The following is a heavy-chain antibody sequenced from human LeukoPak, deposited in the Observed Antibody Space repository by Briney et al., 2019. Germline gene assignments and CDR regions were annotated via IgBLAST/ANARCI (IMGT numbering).Heavy chain of an antibody. CDR2: IYYSGST. Sequence: SETLSLTCAVYGGSFSGYYWSWIRQPPGKGLEWIGYIYYSGSTYYNPSLKSRVTISVDTSKNQFSLKLSSVTAADTAVYYCARGGHYNTRRSFDYWGQGTLVTVSS. D-gene: IGHD3-22*01. CDR3: ARGGHYNTRRSFDY. V-gene: IGHV4-59*12. J-gene: IGHJ4*02. CDR1: GGSFSGYY.